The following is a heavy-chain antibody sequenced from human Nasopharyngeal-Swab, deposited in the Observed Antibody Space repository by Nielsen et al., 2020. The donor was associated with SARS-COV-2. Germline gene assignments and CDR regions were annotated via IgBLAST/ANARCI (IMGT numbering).Heavy chain of an antibody. V-gene: IGHV3-21*01. CDR2: ISSSSSYI. CDR1: GFTFSSYS. CDR3: ARVKSPGGYNHDFDY. Sequence: GESLKISCAASGFTFSSYSMNWVRQAPGKGLEWVSSISSSSSYIYYADSVKGRFTISRDNAKNSLYLQMNSLRAEDTAVYYCARVKSPGGYNHDFDYWGQGTLATVSP. D-gene: IGHD5-24*01. J-gene: IGHJ4*02.